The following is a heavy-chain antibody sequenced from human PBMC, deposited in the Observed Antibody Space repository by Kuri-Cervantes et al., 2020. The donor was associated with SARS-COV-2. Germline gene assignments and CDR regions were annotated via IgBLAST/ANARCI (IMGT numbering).Heavy chain of an antibody. D-gene: IGHD3-22*01. CDR1: GYTFTSYG. CDR2: ISASSGDT. V-gene: IGHV1-18*01. J-gene: IGHJ4*02. CDR3: ARVGQYYYDSSGYNRLDY. Sequence: ASVKVSCKASGYTFTSYGISWVRQAPGQGLEWMGWISASSGDTNNAQKVQGRVTMTTDTSTNTAYMELRSLRYDDTAVYYCARVGQYYYDSSGYNRLDYWGQGTLVTVSS.